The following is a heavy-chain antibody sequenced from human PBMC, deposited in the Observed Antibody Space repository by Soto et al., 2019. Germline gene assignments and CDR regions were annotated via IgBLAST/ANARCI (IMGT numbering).Heavy chain of an antibody. CDR3: AKDSDGYCTNGVCYKALGFHYYYMDV. V-gene: IGHV3-23*01. Sequence: GGSLRLSCAASGFTFSSYAMSWVRQAPGKGLEWVSAISGSGGSTYYADSVKGRFTISRDNSKNTLYLQMNSLRAEDTAVYYCAKDSDGYCTNGVCYKALGFHYYYMDVWGKGTTVTVSS. D-gene: IGHD2-8*01. CDR1: GFTFSSYA. CDR2: ISGSGGST. J-gene: IGHJ6*03.